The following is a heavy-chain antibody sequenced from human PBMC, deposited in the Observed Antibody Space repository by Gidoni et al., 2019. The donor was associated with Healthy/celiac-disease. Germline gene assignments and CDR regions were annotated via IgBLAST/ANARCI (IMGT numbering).Heavy chain of an antibody. CDR2: ISSSRSYI. D-gene: IGHD3-3*01. CDR1: GFTFSSYS. J-gene: IGHJ6*02. CDR3: ARGAYYDFWSGYFRGVEGMDV. V-gene: IGHV3-21*01. Sequence: EVQLVESGGGLVKPGGSLRLSCAASGFTFSSYSMNWVRQAPGKGLEWVSSISSSRSYIYYADSVKGRFTISRDNAKNSLYLQMNSLRAEDTAVYYCARGAYYDFWSGYFRGVEGMDVWGQGTTVTVSS.